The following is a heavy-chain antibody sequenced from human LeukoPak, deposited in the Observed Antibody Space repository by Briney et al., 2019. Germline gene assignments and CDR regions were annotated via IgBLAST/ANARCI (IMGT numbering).Heavy chain of an antibody. CDR2: INTNTGNP. D-gene: IGHD6-6*01. V-gene: IGHV7-4-1*02. Sequence: GASVKVSCKASGYTFTSYAMNWVRQAPGQGLEWMGWINTNTGNPTYAQGFTGRFVFSLHTSVSTAYLQISSLKAEDTAVYYCARDVAARGENWFDPWGQGTLVTVSS. CDR3: ARDVAARGENWFDP. CDR1: GYTFTSYA. J-gene: IGHJ5*02.